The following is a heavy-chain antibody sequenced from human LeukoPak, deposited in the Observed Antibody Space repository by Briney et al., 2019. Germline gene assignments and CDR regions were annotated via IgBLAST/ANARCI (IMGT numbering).Heavy chain of an antibody. Sequence: PGGSLRLSCAASGFTFSNAWMSWVRQAPGKGLEWVGLIRDKPDGGTTGYAAPVKGRFTISRDNAKNTLYLQMNSLRAEDTAVYHCVSSFDSNTPFDYWGQGTLVTVSS. D-gene: IGHD2/OR15-2a*01. CDR1: GFTFSNAW. V-gene: IGHV3-15*05. CDR2: IRDKPDGGTT. J-gene: IGHJ4*02. CDR3: VSSFDSNTPFDY.